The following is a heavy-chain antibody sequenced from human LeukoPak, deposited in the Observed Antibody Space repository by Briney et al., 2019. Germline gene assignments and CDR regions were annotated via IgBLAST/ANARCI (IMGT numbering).Heavy chain of an antibody. CDR3: ARVGTMIPHYYYMDV. CDR2: INPSGGST. J-gene: IGHJ6*03. V-gene: IGHV1-46*01. CDR1: GYTFTSYY. D-gene: IGHD3-22*01. Sequence: GASVKVSCKASGYTFTSYYMHWVRQAPGQGLEWMGIINPSGGSTSYAQKFQGRVTMTRDTSTSTVYMELSSLRSEDTAVYYCARVGTMIPHYYYMDVWGTGTTVTVSS.